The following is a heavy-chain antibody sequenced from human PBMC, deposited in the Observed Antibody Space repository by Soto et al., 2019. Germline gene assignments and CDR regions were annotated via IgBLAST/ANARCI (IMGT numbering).Heavy chain of an antibody. V-gene: IGHV3-23*01. CDR2: ISGSGGST. J-gene: IGHJ3*02. Sequence: GESLKISCAASGFTFSSYAMSWVRQAPGKGLEWVSAISGSGGSTYYADSVKGRFTISRDNSKNTLYLQMNSLRAEDTAVYYCASAGFLQTPYDAFDIWGQGTMVTVSS. CDR3: ASAGFLQTPYDAFDI. D-gene: IGHD3-9*01. CDR1: GFTFSSYA.